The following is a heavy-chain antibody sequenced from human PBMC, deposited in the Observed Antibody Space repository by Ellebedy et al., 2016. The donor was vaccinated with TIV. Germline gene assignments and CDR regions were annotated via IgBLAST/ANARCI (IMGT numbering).Heavy chain of an antibody. CDR2: IYYSGST. CDR1: GGSVSSGSYY. V-gene: IGHV4-61*01. CDR3: ASSLLWFGELFSY. D-gene: IGHD3-10*01. J-gene: IGHJ4*02. Sequence: SETLSLTXTVSGGSVSSGSYYWSWIRQPPGKGLEWIGYIYYSGSTNYNPSLKSRVTISVDTSKNQFSLKLSSVTAADTAVYYCASSLLWFGELFSYWGQGTLVTVSS.